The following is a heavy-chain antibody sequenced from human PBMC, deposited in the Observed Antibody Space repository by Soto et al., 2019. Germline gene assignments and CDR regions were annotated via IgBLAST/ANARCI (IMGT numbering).Heavy chain of an antibody. D-gene: IGHD4-4*01. CDR1: GFTFNAYD. CDR2: ITSTSAYI. V-gene: IGHV3-21*01. Sequence: EVQLVESGGDLVKPGGSLRLSCAASGFTFNAYDMNWVRQAPGKGLEWVSSITSTSAYIYYADSLRGRITIPRNNAQNSLILHGNSLRPKDPAGYYCGGSVTARLLRDNRFDTWGQGTVVTVSS. J-gene: IGHJ5*02. CDR3: GGSVTARLLRDNRFDT.